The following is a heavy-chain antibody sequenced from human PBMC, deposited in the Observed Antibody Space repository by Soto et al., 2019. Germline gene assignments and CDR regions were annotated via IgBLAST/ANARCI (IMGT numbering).Heavy chain of an antibody. CDR1: GYTFTSYG. CDR2: ISAYNGNT. J-gene: IGHJ6*02. V-gene: IGHV1-18*01. Sequence: QVQLVQSGAEVKKPGASVKVSCKASGYTFTSYGISWVRQAPGQGLEWMGWISAYNGNTNYAQKLQGRVTMTTDTATSTADRELRSLSSDDTAVYYWAREWELPRFYYYGMDVWGQGTTVTVSS. D-gene: IGHD1-26*01. CDR3: AREWELPRFYYYGMDV.